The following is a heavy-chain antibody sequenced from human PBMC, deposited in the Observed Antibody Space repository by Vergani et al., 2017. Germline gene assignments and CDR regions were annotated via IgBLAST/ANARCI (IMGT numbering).Heavy chain of an antibody. CDR2: ISGSGGST. CDR1: GFTFSSYA. CDR3: AKDLHRIVVVVAADDYYYGMDV. D-gene: IGHD2-15*01. J-gene: IGHJ6*02. V-gene: IGHV3-23*01. Sequence: EVQLLESGGGLVQPGGSLRLSYAASGFTFSSYAMSWVRQAPGKGLEWVSAISGSGGSTYYADSVKGRFTISRDNSKNTLYLQMNSLRADDTAVYYCAKDLHRIVVVVAADDYYYGMDVWGQGTTVTVSS.